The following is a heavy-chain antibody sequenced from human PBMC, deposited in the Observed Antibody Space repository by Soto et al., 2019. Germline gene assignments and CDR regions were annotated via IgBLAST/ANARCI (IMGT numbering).Heavy chain of an antibody. Sequence: GGSLRLSCAASGFTFSSYGMYWVRQAPGKGLEWVAIIKDDGSKKDYVDSVKGRFTISRDNAKNSLFLQMNNLRAEDTAVYYCARDSSPVYNNIWYDAFDFWGPGALVTVSS. D-gene: IGHD6-13*01. V-gene: IGHV3-7*03. J-gene: IGHJ3*01. CDR2: IKDDGSKK. CDR1: GFTFSSYG. CDR3: ARDSSPVYNNIWYDAFDF.